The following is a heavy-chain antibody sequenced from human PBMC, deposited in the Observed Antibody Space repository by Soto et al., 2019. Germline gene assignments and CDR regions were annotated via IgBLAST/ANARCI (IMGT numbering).Heavy chain of an antibody. Sequence: SETLSLTCTVSGGSISSSYYWSWIRQPPGKGLEWIGYIYYSGSTNYNPSLKSRVTISVDTSKNQFSLKLSSVTPDDTAVYYCVRLIGNSWLDSWGQGTPVTVSS. CDR2: IYYSGST. CDR3: VRLIGNSWLDS. J-gene: IGHJ5*01. CDR1: GGSISSSYY. V-gene: IGHV4-59*08.